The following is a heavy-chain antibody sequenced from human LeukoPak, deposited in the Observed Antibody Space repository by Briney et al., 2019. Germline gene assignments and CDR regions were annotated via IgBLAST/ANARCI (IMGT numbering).Heavy chain of an antibody. V-gene: IGHV1-8*03. D-gene: IGHD1-26*01. CDR3: ARPVGAYDAFDI. CDR1: GYTFTSYD. CDR2: MNPNSGNT. Sequence: GASVKVSCKASGYTFTSYDINWVRQATGQGLEWMGWMNPNSGNTGYAQKFQDRVTITRNTSISTAYMELSSLRSEDTAVYYCARPVGAYDAFDIWGQGTMVTVSS. J-gene: IGHJ3*02.